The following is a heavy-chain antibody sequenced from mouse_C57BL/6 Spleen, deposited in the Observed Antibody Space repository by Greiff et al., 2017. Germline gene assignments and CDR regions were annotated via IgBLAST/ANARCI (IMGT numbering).Heavy chain of an antibody. D-gene: IGHD4-1*01. CDR3: VRHATGTLYFDY. CDR1: GFSFNTYA. Sequence: EVKVVESGGGLVQPKGSLKLSCAASGFSFNTYAMNWVRQAPGKGLEWVARIRSKSNNYATYYADSVKDRFTISRDDSESMLYLQMNNLKTEDTAMYYCVRHATGTLYFDYWGQGTTLTVSS. CDR2: IRSKSNNYAT. J-gene: IGHJ2*01. V-gene: IGHV10-1*01.